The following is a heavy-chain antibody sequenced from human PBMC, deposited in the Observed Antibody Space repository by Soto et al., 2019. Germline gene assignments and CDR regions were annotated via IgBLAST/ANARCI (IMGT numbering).Heavy chain of an antibody. D-gene: IGHD2-15*01. V-gene: IGHV1-8*01. CDR1: GYTFTSYD. J-gene: IGHJ3*02. CDR2: MNPNSCNT. Sequence: QVQLVQSGAEVKKPGASVKVSCKAAGYTFTSYDINWVRQATGQGLEWMGWMNPNSCNTGYAQKFQGRVTMTRNTSISTAYMELSRLRSEDTSVYYCARDEVVVAALDGFDIWGQGTMVTVSS. CDR3: ARDEVVVAALDGFDI.